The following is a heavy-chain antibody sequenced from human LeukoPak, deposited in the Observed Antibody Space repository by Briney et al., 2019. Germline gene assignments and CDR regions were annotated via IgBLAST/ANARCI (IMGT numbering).Heavy chain of an antibody. CDR3: AKGRGYNYGYIFGYFDY. D-gene: IGHD5-18*01. CDR2: FDPEDGET. J-gene: IGHJ4*02. Sequence: ASVKVSCKVSGYTLTELSMHWVRQAPGKGLEWMGGFDPEDGETIYAQKFQGRVTMTEDTSTDTAYMELSSLGSEDTALYYCAKGRGYNYGYIFGYFDYWGQGTLVTVSS. CDR1: GYTLTELS. V-gene: IGHV1-24*01.